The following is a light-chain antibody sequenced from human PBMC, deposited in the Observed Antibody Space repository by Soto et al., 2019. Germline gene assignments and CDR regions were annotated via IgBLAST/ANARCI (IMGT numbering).Light chain of an antibody. CDR2: EVS. CDR3: MQTIQVPSGA. J-gene: IGKJ5*01. V-gene: IGKV2D-29*01. CDR1: QSLLHSNGKTY. Sequence: EIVMTQSPLSLSATPGQPASISCKSSQSLLHSNGKTYLYWYVQKSGQPPKLLIYEVSNRFYGVSERFSGSGAVTDFTLKISRVEAGVVGVYYCMQTIQVPSGAVGQGTRLEIK.